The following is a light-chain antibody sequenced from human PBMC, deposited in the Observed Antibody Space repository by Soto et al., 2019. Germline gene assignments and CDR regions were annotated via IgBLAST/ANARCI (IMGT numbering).Light chain of an antibody. CDR3: QQYNTFWQ. CDR1: QRISSW. CDR2: DVS. Sequence: QGNNYRATVSRAGEESRSRRSLASQRISSWLAWYQQKPGKAPKLLIYDVSSLESGVPSRFSGSGSRTEFTLTIRSLQLDDSATYYCQQYNTFWQFGQGTKVDI. J-gene: IGKJ1*01. V-gene: IGKV1-5*01.